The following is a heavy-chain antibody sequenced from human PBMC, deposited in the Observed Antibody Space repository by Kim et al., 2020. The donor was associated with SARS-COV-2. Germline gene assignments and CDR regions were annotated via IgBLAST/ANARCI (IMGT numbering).Heavy chain of an antibody. CDR3: AKDRTTWLRPHLDY. CDR1: GFTFSSYG. V-gene: IGHV3-30*18. Sequence: GGSLRLSCAASGFTFSSYGMHWVRQAPGKGLEWVAVISYDGSNKYYADSVKGRFTISRDNSKNTLYLQMNSLRAEDTAVYYCAKDRTTWLRPHLDYWGQGTLVTVSS. D-gene: IGHD5-12*01. CDR2: ISYDGSNK. J-gene: IGHJ4*02.